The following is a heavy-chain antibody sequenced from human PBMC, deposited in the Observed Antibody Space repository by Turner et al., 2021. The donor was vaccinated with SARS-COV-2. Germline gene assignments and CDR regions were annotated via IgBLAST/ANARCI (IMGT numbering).Heavy chain of an antibody. J-gene: IGHJ4*02. Sequence: EVQLVESGGGLVQPGGSRRLSCSASGFTFSTYAMHWVRQAPGKGLEYLSVVSSNGDFTYYSDSVKGRSIISRDNSENTLYLQMSSLRPADTAVYYCVFYGSTAAYWGQGTLVSVSS. CDR3: VFYGSTAAY. CDR2: VSSNGDFT. D-gene: IGHD4-17*01. CDR1: GFTFSTYA. V-gene: IGHV3-64D*06.